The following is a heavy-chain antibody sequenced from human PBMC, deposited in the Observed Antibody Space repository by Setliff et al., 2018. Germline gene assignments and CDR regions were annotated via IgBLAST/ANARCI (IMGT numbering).Heavy chain of an antibody. CDR3: ARENGDYDLDY. J-gene: IGHJ4*02. Sequence: GGSLRLSCAASGFSFSGYEMSWVRQAPGKGLEWVSYIGSSGNTIYYANSVKGRFTISRDNAKNSLFLQMNSLRAEDTAVYYCARENGDYDLDYWGQGALVTVSS. D-gene: IGHD4-17*01. CDR2: IGSSGNTI. CDR1: GFSFSGYE. V-gene: IGHV3-48*03.